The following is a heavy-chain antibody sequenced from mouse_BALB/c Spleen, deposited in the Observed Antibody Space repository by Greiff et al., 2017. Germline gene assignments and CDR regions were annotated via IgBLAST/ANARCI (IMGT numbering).Heavy chain of an antibody. CDR2: ISSGGGST. D-gene: IGHD2-12*01. Sequence: EVQVVESGGGLVKPGGSLKLSCAASGFAFSSYYMSWVRQTPEKRLEWVAYISSGGGSTYYPDTVKGRFTISRDNAKNTLYLQMSSLKSEDTAMYYCARQNDRGFAYWGQGTLVTVSA. J-gene: IGHJ3*01. V-gene: IGHV5-12-1*01. CDR1: GFAFSSYY. CDR3: ARQNDRGFAY.